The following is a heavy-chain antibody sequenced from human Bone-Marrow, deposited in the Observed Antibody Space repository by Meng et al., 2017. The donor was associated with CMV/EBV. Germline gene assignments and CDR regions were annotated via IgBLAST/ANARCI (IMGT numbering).Heavy chain of an antibody. J-gene: IGHJ6*02. CDR2: IRFDGTNK. CDR3: AKRGDSSGTYAMDV. V-gene: IGHV3-30*02. Sequence: GESLKISCAASGFTFSGSAILWVRQAPGKGLEWVANIRFDGTNKYHADSVKGRFTISRDNSKNTLYLQMNSLRAEDTAVYYCAKRGDSSGTYAMDVWGQGTTVTV. D-gene: IGHD3-22*01. CDR1: GFTFSGSA.